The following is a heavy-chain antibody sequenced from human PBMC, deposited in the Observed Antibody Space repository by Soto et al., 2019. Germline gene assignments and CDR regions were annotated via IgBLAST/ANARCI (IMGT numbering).Heavy chain of an antibody. D-gene: IGHD3-22*01. Sequence: KASETLSLTCAVYGGSFSGYYWSWIRQPPGKGLEWIGEINHSGSTNYNPSLKSRVTISVDTSKNQFSLKLSSVTAADTAVYYCARGERGLYYYDSSGSGRYFDYWGQGTLVTVSS. CDR2: INHSGST. V-gene: IGHV4-34*01. CDR1: GGSFSGYY. CDR3: ARGERGLYYYDSSGSGRYFDY. J-gene: IGHJ4*02.